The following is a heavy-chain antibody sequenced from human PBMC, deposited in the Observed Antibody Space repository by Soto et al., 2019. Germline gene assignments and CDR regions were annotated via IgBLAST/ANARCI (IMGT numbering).Heavy chain of an antibody. D-gene: IGHD3-3*01. CDR2: IKSKTDGGTT. Sequence: GGSLRLSCAASGFTFSNAWMNWVRQAPGKGLEWVGRIKSKTDGGTTDYAAPVKGRFTISRDDSKNTLYLQMNSLKTEDTAVYYCTTDQSPGDFWSGYYGGRAHFDYWGQGTLVTVSS. V-gene: IGHV3-15*07. J-gene: IGHJ4*02. CDR3: TTDQSPGDFWSGYYGGRAHFDY. CDR1: GFTFSNAW.